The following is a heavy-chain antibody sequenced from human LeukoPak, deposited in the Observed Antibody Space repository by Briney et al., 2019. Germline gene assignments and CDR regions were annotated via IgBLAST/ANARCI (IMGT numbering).Heavy chain of an antibody. J-gene: IGHJ4*02. CDR2: ISGSGGST. CDR1: GFTFSNYW. V-gene: IGHV3-23*01. CDR3: GVGRWYGYFDY. D-gene: IGHD6-13*01. Sequence: GGSLRLSCAASGFTFSNYWMNWVRQAPGKGLEWVSAISGSGGSTYYADSVKGRFTISRDNSKNTLYLQMNSLRAEDTAVYYCGVGRWYGYFDYWGQGTLVTVSS.